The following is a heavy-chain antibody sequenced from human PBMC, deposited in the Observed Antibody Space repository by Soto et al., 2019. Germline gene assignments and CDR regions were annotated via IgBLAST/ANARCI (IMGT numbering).Heavy chain of an antibody. V-gene: IGHV4-34*01. Sequence: QVQLQQWGAGLLKPSETLSLTCAVYGGSFSGYYWTWIRQPPGTGLEWIGEINHSGSTNYNPSLKNRVTISVDTSKHQCSLKLTSVTAADTAVYYCARDTITGLFDYWGQGTLVTVSS. J-gene: IGHJ4*02. CDR1: GGSFSGYY. D-gene: IGHD2-8*02. CDR3: ARDTITGLFDY. CDR2: INHSGST.